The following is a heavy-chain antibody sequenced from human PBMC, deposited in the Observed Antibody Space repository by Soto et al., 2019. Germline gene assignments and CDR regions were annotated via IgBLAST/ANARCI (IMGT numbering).Heavy chain of an antibody. J-gene: IGHJ4*02. D-gene: IGHD3-3*01. CDR2: ITDSDDKT. CDR1: GFTFSSYA. V-gene: IGHV3-23*01. Sequence: GGSLRLSCAASGFTFSSYAMTWVRQAPGKGLEWVSGITDSDDKTFYADSVKGRFTISRDNSKNTPYLQMNSLRAEDTAVYYCAKTRYDFWSGSDYWGQGTVVTVSS. CDR3: AKTRYDFWSGSDY.